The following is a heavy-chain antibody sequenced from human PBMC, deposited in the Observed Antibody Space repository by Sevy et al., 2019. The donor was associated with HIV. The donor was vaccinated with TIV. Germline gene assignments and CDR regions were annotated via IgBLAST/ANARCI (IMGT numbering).Heavy chain of an antibody. CDR1: GFTFSTYG. V-gene: IGHV3-33*01. J-gene: IGHJ4*02. Sequence: GGSLRLSCAASGFTFSTYGMHWVRQAPGKGLEWVAVIWFDGSNTYYADSGKGRFTISRDIAKNTLNLQMNSLRAEDTAVYYCARDLEFYDYGDYGPAFMPDYWGQGTLVTVSS. CDR3: ARDLEFYDYGDYGPAFMPDY. D-gene: IGHD4-17*01. CDR2: IWFDGSNT.